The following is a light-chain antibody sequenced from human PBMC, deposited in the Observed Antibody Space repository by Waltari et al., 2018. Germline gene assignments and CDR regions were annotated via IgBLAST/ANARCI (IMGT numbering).Light chain of an antibody. V-gene: IGLV1-51*01. J-gene: IGLJ3*02. CDR1: SSNIGNNY. CDR3: GTWDSSLSAGV. Sequence: QSVLTQPPSVSAAPGQKVTISCSGSSSNIGNNYVSWYQQLPGTAPKVLIYDNNKRPSGIPDRFSGSKSGTSATLGITGLQTGDEADYYCGTWDSSLSAGVFGGGTKPTVL. CDR2: DNN.